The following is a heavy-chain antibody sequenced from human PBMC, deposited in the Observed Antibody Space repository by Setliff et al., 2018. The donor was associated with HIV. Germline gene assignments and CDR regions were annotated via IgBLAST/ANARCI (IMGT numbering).Heavy chain of an antibody. CDR3: ARLGDNSDWRSNSFFYYIDV. V-gene: IGHV4-39*07. Sequence: SATLSLTCTVSGGSISSDSYYWGWIRQPPGKGLEWIGSIMYSGSTDYNPSLQSRITISLDMSKRQFYLNLISRTAADTAVYYCARLGDNSDWRSNSFFYYIDVWGKGTTVTVSS. CDR2: IMYSGST. CDR1: GGSISSDSYY. D-gene: IGHD3-22*01. J-gene: IGHJ6*03.